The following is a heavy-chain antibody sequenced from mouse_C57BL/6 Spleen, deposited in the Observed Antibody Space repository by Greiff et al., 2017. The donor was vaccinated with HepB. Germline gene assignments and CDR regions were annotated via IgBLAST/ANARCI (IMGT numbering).Heavy chain of an antibody. CDR3: ARLADDYGSRYFDY. V-gene: IGHV1-80*01. Sequence: VQLQQSGAELVKPGASVKISCKASGYAFSSYWMNWVKQRPGKGLEWIGQIYPGDGDTNYNGKFKGKATLTADKSSSTAYMQLSSLTSEDSAVYFCARLADDYGSRYFDYWGQGTTLTVSS. J-gene: IGHJ2*01. CDR1: GYAFSSYW. CDR2: IYPGDGDT. D-gene: IGHD1-1*01.